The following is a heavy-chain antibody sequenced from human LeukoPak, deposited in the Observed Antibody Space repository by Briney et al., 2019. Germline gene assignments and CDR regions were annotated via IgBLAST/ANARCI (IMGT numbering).Heavy chain of an antibody. V-gene: IGHV4-4*02. Sequence: SETLSLTCAVSGGSISSDNWWSWVRQPPGKGLEWIGEIYHSGATNYDSSLKSRLTISVDKSKNQFFLKLSSVTAADTAVYYCARDSSRVARGYLDYWGQGTLVTVSS. CDR2: IYHSGAT. CDR3: ARDSSRVARGYLDY. J-gene: IGHJ4*02. CDR1: GGSISSDNW. D-gene: IGHD6-6*01.